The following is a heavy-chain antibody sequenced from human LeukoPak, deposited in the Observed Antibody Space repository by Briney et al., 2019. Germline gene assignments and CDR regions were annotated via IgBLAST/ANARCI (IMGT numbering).Heavy chain of an antibody. J-gene: IGHJ4*01. D-gene: IGHD6-13*01. Sequence: GGSLRLSCAASGFTFSSYSMNWVRQAPGKGLEWVASIRQDGGEKSYVDSVKGRFTISRDNTKNSLYLQMSSLWAEDTAVYYCARDGTAPGLYLDLWGRGTLVTVSS. V-gene: IGHV3-7*01. CDR1: GFTFSSYS. CDR3: ARDGTAPGLYLDL. CDR2: IRQDGGEK.